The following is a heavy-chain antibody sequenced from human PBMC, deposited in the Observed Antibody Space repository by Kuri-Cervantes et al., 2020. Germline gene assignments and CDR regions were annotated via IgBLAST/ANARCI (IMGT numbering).Heavy chain of an antibody. CDR1: GGSISSSSYY. CDR2: IYHSGST. V-gene: IGHV4-39*07. Sequence: SETLSLTCTVSGGSISSSSYYWGWIRQPPGKGLEWIGEIYHSGSTNYNPSLKSRVTISVDKSKNQFSLKLSSVTAADTVVYYCARTTLWFGGSYYTYGMDVWGQGTTVTVSS. CDR3: ARTTLWFGGSYYTYGMDV. D-gene: IGHD3-10*01. J-gene: IGHJ6*02.